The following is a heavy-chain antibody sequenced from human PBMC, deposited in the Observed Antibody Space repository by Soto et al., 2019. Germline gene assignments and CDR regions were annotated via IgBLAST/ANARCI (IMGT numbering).Heavy chain of an antibody. CDR1: GFTFSSYA. D-gene: IGHD2-2*02. J-gene: IGHJ2*01. CDR2: ISGSGGST. Sequence: EVQLLESGGGLVQPGGSLRLSCAASGFTFSSYAMSWVRQAPGKGLEWASAISGSGGSTYYADSVKGRFTISRDNSKNTLYLQMNSLRAEDTAVYYCAKDQGCSSTSCYRFGYFDLWGRGTLVTVSS. CDR3: AKDQGCSSTSCYRFGYFDL. V-gene: IGHV3-23*01.